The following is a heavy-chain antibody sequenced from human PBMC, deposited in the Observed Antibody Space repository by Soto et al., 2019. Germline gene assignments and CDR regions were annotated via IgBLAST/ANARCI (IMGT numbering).Heavy chain of an antibody. V-gene: IGHV1-46*01. D-gene: IGHD2-21*02. CDR3: ARGGHVVVVTAALDY. CDR1: GDTFTDYY. J-gene: IGHJ4*02. Sequence: ASVKVSCKASGDTFTDYYIHWVRQAPGQGLEWMGTVNPSGGHTTYAQHFLGRVTMTRDTSTSTLYMELTSLTSDDTAKYYCARGGHVVVVTAALDYWGQGTLVTAPQ. CDR2: VNPSGGHT.